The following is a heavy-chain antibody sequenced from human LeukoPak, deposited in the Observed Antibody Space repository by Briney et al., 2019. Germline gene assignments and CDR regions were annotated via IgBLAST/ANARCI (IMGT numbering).Heavy chain of an antibody. Sequence: ASVKVSCKASGYTFTSYDINWVRQATGQGLEWMGWMNPNSGNTGYAQKFQGRVTITRNTSISTAYMELSSLRSEDTAVYYCARDQVYIAVAGFDYWGQGTLVTVSS. CDR3: ARDQVYIAVAGFDY. CDR1: GYTFTSYD. J-gene: IGHJ4*02. CDR2: MNPNSGNT. D-gene: IGHD6-19*01. V-gene: IGHV1-8*03.